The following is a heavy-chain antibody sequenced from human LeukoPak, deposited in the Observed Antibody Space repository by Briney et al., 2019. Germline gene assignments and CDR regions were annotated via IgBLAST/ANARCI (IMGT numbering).Heavy chain of an antibody. D-gene: IGHD6-13*01. J-gene: IGHJ4*02. V-gene: IGHV3-23*01. CDR1: GFTFSSYA. CDR3: AKAFSSSWYRGFDY. Sequence: GGSLRLSCAASGFTFSSYAMSWVRQAPGKGLEWVSAISGSGGSTYYADSVKGRFTISRDNSKNTLYLQVNSLRAEDTAVYYCAKAFSSSWYRGFDYWGQGTLVTVSS. CDR2: ISGSGGST.